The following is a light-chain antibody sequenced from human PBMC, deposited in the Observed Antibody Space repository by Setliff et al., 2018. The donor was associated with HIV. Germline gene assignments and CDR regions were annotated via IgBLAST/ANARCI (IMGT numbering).Light chain of an antibody. J-gene: IGLJ1*01. CDR2: DVS. CDR3: CSYAGRYTYV. CDR1: SSDVGVYNY. V-gene: IGLV2-11*01. Sequence: QSVLTQPRSVSGSPGQSVTISCTGTSSDVGVYNYVSWYQQHPGKAPKLMIYDVSERPSGVPDRFSGSKSGTMASLTISGLQAEDEADYYCCSYAGRYTYVFGTGTKVTVL.